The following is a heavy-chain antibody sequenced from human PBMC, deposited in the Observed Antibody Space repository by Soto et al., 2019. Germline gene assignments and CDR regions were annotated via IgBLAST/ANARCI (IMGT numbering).Heavy chain of an antibody. Sequence: GASVKVSCKTSGYTFTRNGIGWVRQAPGQGLEWMGWISPKSGSIKYAQKFQGRVIMTTDTSTSTAYMELRSLRSDDTAVYYCVKDRDSNSWPSRDVWGPGTTVTVSS. J-gene: IGHJ6*02. CDR2: ISPKSGSI. V-gene: IGHV1-18*01. CDR1: GYTFTRNG. CDR3: VKDRDSNSWPSRDV. D-gene: IGHD3-22*01.